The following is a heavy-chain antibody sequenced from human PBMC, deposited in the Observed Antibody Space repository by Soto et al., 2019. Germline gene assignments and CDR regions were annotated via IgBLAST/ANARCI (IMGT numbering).Heavy chain of an antibody. D-gene: IGHD3-10*01. CDR2: IYYSGST. J-gene: IGHJ5*02. Sequence: SETLSLTCTVSGGSISSYYWSWIRQPPGKGLEWIGYIYYSGSTNYNPSLKSRVTISVDTSKNQFSLKLSSVTAADTAVYYCASFTMVRGVTKPSWIDPWGQGTLVTVSS. CDR1: GGSISSYY. CDR3: ASFTMVRGVTKPSWIDP. V-gene: IGHV4-59*01.